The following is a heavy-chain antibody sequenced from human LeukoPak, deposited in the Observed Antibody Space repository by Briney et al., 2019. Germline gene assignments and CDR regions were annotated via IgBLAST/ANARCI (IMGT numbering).Heavy chain of an antibody. CDR3: ATGGLMVYAAFDY. Sequence: ASVRVSCKVSGYTLTELSMHWVRQAPGKGLEWMGGFDPEDGETIYAQKFQGRVTMTEDTSTDTAYMELSSLRSEDTAVYYCATGGLMVYAAFDYWGQGTLVTVSS. V-gene: IGHV1-24*01. CDR1: GYTLTELS. D-gene: IGHD2-8*01. CDR2: FDPEDGET. J-gene: IGHJ4*02.